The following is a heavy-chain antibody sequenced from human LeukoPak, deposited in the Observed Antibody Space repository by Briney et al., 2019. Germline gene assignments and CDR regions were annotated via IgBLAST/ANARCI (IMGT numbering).Heavy chain of an antibody. CDR1: GDSVSNGNYY. V-gene: IGHV4-61*03. J-gene: IGHJ4*02. D-gene: IGHD3-10*01. CDR2: IYYTGKT. CDR3: ARSQNYYGSGDY. Sequence: PSETLSLTCTVSGDSVSNGNYYWSWLRQPPGKALEWVGYIYYTGKTYYNPSLEGRVTILVDTSRNHFSVKLSSVTAADTAVYYCARSQNYYGSGDYWSQGTLVTVSS.